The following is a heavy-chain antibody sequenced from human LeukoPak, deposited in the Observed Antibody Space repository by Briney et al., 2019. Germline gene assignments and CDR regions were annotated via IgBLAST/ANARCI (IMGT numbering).Heavy chain of an antibody. CDR2: IYYSGST. CDR1: GGSISSYY. V-gene: IGHV4-59*01. Sequence: SETLSLTCTVSGGSISSYYWTWIRQPPGKGLEWIGYIYYSGSTNYNPSLKSRVTISVDTSKNQFSLKLNSVTAADTAVYYCARVRYSSGWFPFDYWGQGTPVTVSS. J-gene: IGHJ4*02. D-gene: IGHD6-19*01. CDR3: ARVRYSSGWFPFDY.